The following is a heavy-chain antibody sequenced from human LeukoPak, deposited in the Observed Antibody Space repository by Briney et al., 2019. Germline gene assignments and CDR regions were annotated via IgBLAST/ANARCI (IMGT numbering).Heavy chain of an antibody. CDR1: GGSISTYY. D-gene: IGHD2-21*02. J-gene: IGHJ3*02. CDR2: IYYSGST. V-gene: IGHV4-59*01. Sequence: SETLSLTCTVSGGSISTYYWSWIRQPPGKGLEWIGCIYYSGSTNYNPSIKSRVTISVDTSKNQFSLKLTSVTAADTAVYHCARRTVVTAAFRDAFDIWGQGTMVTVSS. CDR3: ARRTVVTAAFRDAFDI.